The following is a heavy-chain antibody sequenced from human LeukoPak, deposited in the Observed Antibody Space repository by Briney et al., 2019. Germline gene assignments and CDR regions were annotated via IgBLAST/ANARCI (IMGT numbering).Heavy chain of an antibody. V-gene: IGHV3-11*01. J-gene: IGHJ4*02. CDR2: ISSSGGTI. D-gene: IGHD5-24*01. CDR1: GFTFSDYY. CDR3: ARALGRWLQIRPGYFDY. Sequence: GGSLRLSCAASGFTFSDYYMSWIRQAPGKGLEWVSYISSSGGTIYYADSVKGRFTISRDNAKNSLYLQMNSLRAEDTAVYYCARALGRWLQIRPGYFDYWGQGTLVTVSS.